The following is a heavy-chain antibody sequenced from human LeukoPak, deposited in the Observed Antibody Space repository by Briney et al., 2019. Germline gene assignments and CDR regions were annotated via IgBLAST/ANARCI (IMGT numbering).Heavy chain of an antibody. CDR2: ISAYNGNT. J-gene: IGHJ4*02. V-gene: IGHV1-18*01. CDR3: ARDERAYCSTTSCPYFDH. Sequence: ASVKVSCKASGYTFTSYDINWVRQATGQGLEWMGWISAYNGNTNYAQKLQDRVTMTTDTSTNTAYMELRSLRSDDTAVYYCARDERAYCSTTSCPYFDHWGQGTLVTVSS. D-gene: IGHD2-2*01. CDR1: GYTFTSYD.